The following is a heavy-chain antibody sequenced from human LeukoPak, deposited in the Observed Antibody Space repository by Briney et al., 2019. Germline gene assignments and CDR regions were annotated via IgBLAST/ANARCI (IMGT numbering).Heavy chain of an antibody. CDR3: ARWDIVVVPAATYNWFDP. CDR2: MNPNSGNT. D-gene: IGHD2-2*01. CDR1: GYTFTSYD. V-gene: IGHV1-8*01. J-gene: IGHJ5*02. Sequence: ASVKVSCKASGYTFTSYDINWVRQATGQGLEWMGRMNPNSGNTGYAQKFQGRVTMTRNTSISTAYMELSSLRSEDTAVYYCARWDIVVVPAATYNWFDPWGQGTLVTVSS.